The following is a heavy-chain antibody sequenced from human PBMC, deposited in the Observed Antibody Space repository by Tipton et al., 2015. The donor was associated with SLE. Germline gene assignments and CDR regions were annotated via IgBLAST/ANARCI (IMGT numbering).Heavy chain of an antibody. Sequence: SLRLSCATSGFTFSTSNMHWVRQAPGKGLEWVSLIRFDRDHQYNADSVKGRFTTSRDSSTSTVYLQMNSLRAEDTAVYYCATLAEAEKRNFDYWGQGTLVTVSS. D-gene: IGHD6-13*01. CDR1: GFTFSTSN. J-gene: IGHJ4*02. V-gene: IGHV3-30*02. CDR2: IRFDRDHQ. CDR3: ATLAEAEKRNFDY.